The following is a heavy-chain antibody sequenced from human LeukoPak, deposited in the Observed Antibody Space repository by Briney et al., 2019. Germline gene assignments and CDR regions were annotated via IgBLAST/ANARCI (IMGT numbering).Heavy chain of an antibody. CDR2: ISSSSATI. V-gene: IGHV3-48*04. Sequence: QSGGSLRLSCVASGFTFSSYSTNWVRQAPGKGLEWISYISSSSATIYYADSVKGRFTVSRDNAKNSVYLQMNSLRAEDTAVYYCAKDLNPYSYHNWFDPWGQGTLVTVSS. CDR1: GFTFSSYS. J-gene: IGHJ5*02. CDR3: AKDLNPYSYHNWFDP. D-gene: IGHD5-18*01.